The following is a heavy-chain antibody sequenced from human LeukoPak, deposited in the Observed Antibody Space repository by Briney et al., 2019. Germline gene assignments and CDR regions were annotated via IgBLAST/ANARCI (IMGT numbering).Heavy chain of an antibody. CDR3: ARAFGGCSSTSCYSGEF. V-gene: IGHV1-18*01. J-gene: IGHJ4*02. D-gene: IGHD2-2*01. Sequence: ASVKVSCKASGYTFTSYGISWVRQAPGQGLEWMGWISAYNGNTNYAQKLQGRVTMTRNTSISTAYMELSSLRSEDTAVYYCARAFGGCSSTSCYSGEFWGQGTLVTVSS. CDR2: ISAYNGNT. CDR1: GYTFTSYG.